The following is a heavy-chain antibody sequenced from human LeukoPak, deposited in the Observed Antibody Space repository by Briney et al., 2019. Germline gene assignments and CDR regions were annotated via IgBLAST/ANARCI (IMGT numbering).Heavy chain of an antibody. CDR1: GYTFIGYG. V-gene: IGHV1-2*02. CDR2: IDPNSGGT. CDR3: ARNYRSGSYDFWSGYYPFDY. D-gene: IGHD3-3*01. Sequence: ASVKVSCKPSGYTFIGYGIYWVRQAPGQGLEWMGRIDPNSGGTDYAQKFQDRINVTSDTSINTVYMELSRLRSDDTAVYYCARNYRSGSYDFWSGYYPFDYWGQGTLVTVSS. J-gene: IGHJ4*02.